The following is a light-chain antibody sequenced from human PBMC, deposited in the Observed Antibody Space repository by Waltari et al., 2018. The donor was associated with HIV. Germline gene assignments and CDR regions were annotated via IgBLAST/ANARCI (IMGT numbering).Light chain of an antibody. CDR2: EDD. CDR1: SGSIGSNY. J-gene: IGLJ1*01. V-gene: IGLV6-57*01. Sequence: FMLTQPRSVSESPGKTVTISCTSSSGSIGSNYVQWYQQRPGSSPTTVIYEDDQRPSGLPGRFSGSIDRSSNSASLTISGLMTEDEADYYCQSYDGNTRIFGTGTKVTVL. CDR3: QSYDGNTRI.